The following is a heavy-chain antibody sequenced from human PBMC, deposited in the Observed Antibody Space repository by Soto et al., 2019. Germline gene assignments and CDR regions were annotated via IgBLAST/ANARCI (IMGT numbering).Heavy chain of an antibody. Sequence: SETLSLTCTVSGGSISSGGYYWRWIRQHPVKGLEWIGYVYYSGRTYYNPSLHSRVSIAVDTTENQFSLKLTSVTAADTSVYYCARGSFSSSSSWFEPWGRGTLVTVSS. CDR3: ARGSFSSSSSWFEP. CDR2: VYYSGRT. J-gene: IGHJ5*02. D-gene: IGHD6-6*01. V-gene: IGHV4-31*03. CDR1: GGSISSGGYY.